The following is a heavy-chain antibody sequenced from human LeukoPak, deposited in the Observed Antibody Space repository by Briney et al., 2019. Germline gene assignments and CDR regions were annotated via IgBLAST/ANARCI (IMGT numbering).Heavy chain of an antibody. D-gene: IGHD6-13*01. CDR1: GYTFTSYY. V-gene: IGHV1-46*01. CDR3: AREVAAAGRSFDP. CDR2: INPSGGST. J-gene: IGHJ5*02. Sequence: GASVKVSCKASGYTFTSYYMHWVRQAPGQGLEWMGIINPSGGSTSYAQKFQGRVTMTRDTSTSTVYMELSSLRSEDTAVHYCAREVAAAGRSFDPWGQGTLVTVSS.